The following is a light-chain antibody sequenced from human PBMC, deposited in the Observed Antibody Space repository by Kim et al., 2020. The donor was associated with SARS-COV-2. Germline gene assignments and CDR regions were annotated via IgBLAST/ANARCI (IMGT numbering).Light chain of an antibody. CDR3: ASYTSSSTVI. CDR2: GVT. V-gene: IGLV2-14*03. CDR1: SSDVGTYNH. J-gene: IGLJ2*01. Sequence: QSALTQPASVSGSPGQSITISCTGSSSDVGTYNHVSWFQQHPGSVPKLIIYGVTERPSGISDRFSGSKAANTASLTIYGLQAEDEADYYCASYTSSSTVIFGGGTQLTVL.